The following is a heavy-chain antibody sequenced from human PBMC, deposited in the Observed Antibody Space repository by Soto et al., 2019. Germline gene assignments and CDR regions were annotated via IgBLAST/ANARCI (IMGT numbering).Heavy chain of an antibody. Sequence: QVQLQESGPGLVRASETLSLTCTVSGGSISTSYWTWIRQSPGKGLEWIGYVYYSGTTKYNPSLRSRVTLSIDTSKNQFSLALSSVTAADTAVYYCTRDASGYNWFDSWGQGTLVTVSS. D-gene: IGHD6-25*01. J-gene: IGHJ5*01. CDR2: VYYSGTT. CDR1: GGSISTSY. V-gene: IGHV4-59*01. CDR3: TRDASGYNWFDS.